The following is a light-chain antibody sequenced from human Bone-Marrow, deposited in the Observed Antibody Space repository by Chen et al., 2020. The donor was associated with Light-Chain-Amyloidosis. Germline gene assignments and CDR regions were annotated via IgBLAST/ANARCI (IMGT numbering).Light chain of an antibody. J-gene: IGLJ1*01. Sequence: QSALTQPASVSGSPGQSITISCTGPSSDVGGYNYVSWYQQHPGKAPKLMIYEVSNRPSGVSNRFSGSKSGNTASLIISGLQAEDEADYYCSSYTSSSTYVFGTGTKVTVL. CDR2: EVS. CDR1: SSDVGGYNY. CDR3: SSYTSSSTYV. V-gene: IGLV2-14*01.